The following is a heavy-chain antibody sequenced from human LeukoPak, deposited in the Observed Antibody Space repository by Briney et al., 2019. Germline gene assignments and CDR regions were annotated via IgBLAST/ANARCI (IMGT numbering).Heavy chain of an antibody. CDR2: ISYDGSNK. CDR3: ARGQSSGWFSSPFDY. V-gene: IGHV3-30-3*01. CDR1: GFTFSSYA. J-gene: IGHJ4*02. Sequence: PGGSLRLSCAASGFTFSSYAMHWVRQAPGKGLEWVAVISYDGSNKYYADSVKGRFTISRDNSKNTLYLQMNSLRAEDTAVYYCARGQSSGWFSSPFDYWGQGTLVTVSS. D-gene: IGHD6-19*01.